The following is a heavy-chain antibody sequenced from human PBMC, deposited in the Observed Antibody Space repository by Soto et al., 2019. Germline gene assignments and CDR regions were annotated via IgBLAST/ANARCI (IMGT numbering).Heavy chain of an antibody. CDR1: GGSISSYY. J-gene: IGHJ5*02. Sequence: SETLSLTCTVSGGSISSYYWSWIRQPPGKGLEWIGYIYYSGSTNYNPSLKSRVTISVDTSKNQFSLKLSSVTAADTAVYYCARQGELENWFDPWGQETLVTVSS. V-gene: IGHV4-59*08. CDR3: ARQGELENWFDP. CDR2: IYYSGST. D-gene: IGHD1-7*01.